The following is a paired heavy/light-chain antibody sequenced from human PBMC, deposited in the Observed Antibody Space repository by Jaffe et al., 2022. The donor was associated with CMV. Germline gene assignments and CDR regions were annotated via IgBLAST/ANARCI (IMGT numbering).Heavy chain of an antibody. CDR3: ARDQRRRYDYWSAYYGAGGDSYGLDV. V-gene: IGHV1-2*02. CDR2: LNPSNGAT. Sequence: QVQLVQSGPEVKKPGASVKVSCQALGYTFTGYYINWVRQAPGQGLEWMGWLNPSNGATNYAQKFQGRVTMTRDTSTTTAYMELSRLRFDDTAFYYCARDQRRRYDYWSAYYGAGGDSYGLDVWGQGTTVTVAS. J-gene: IGHJ6*02. CDR1: GYTFTGYY. D-gene: IGHD3-3*01.
Light chain of an antibody. Sequence: EIVLTQSPGTLSLSPGETATLSCRASQSVSSTYLAWYQQKPGQVPRLLIYGASSRATGIPDRFIGSGSGTDFTLTITRLEPEDFAVYYCHQCGSSPQTFGQGTKLEIE. CDR2: GAS. CDR3: HQCGSSPQT. CDR1: QSVSSTY. J-gene: IGKJ2*01. V-gene: IGKV3-20*01.